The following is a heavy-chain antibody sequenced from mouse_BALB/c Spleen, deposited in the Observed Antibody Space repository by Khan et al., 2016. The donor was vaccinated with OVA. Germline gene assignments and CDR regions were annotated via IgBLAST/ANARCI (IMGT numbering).Heavy chain of an antibody. CDR2: MISSGYT. Sequence: EVQLQESGPSLVQPSQTLSLTCSVTGDSISSGSWSWIRKFPGNKLEYMGYMISSGYTYYNPSLKSRISITRHTSKNQYSLPLNSVTTEDTATYYCARSTYRDAFAYWGQGTLVTVSA. D-gene: IGHD2-14*01. CDR3: ARSTYRDAFAY. J-gene: IGHJ3*01. CDR1: GDSISSGS. V-gene: IGHV3-8*02.